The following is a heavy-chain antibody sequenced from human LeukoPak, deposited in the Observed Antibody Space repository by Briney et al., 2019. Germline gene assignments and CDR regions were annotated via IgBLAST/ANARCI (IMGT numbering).Heavy chain of an antibody. J-gene: IGHJ4*02. V-gene: IGHV3-7*05. D-gene: IGHD2-21*02. CDR3: AREGRCGGDCYYDY. Sequence: PGGSLRLSCEASGFAFHNYWMTWVRQAPGKGLQWVANIRPDGGDTFYVDSVKGRFTISRDNDKNLVFLQMNSLRDEDTAVYYCAREGRCGGDCYYDYWGQGTLVTVSS. CDR1: GFAFHNYW. CDR2: IRPDGGDT.